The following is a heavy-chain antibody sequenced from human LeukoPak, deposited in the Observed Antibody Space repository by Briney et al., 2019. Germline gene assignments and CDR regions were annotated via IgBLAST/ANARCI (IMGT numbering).Heavy chain of an antibody. CDR3: ARSSRGYSYDYYGMDV. D-gene: IGHD5-18*01. Sequence: SVKVSRTASGGTFSSYAISWVRQAPGQGLEWMGGIIPIFGTANYAQKFQGRLTITADESTSTAYMELSSLRSEDTAVYYCARSSRGYSYDYYGMDVWGQGTTVTVSS. J-gene: IGHJ6*02. CDR1: GGTFSSYA. CDR2: IIPIFGTA. V-gene: IGHV1-69*13.